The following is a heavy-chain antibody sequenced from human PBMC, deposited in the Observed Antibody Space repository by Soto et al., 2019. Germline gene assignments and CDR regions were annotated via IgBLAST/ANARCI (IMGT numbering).Heavy chain of an antibody. CDR1: GYTFTSYV. D-gene: IGHD6-19*01. CDR2: LSAHNDTT. V-gene: IGHV1-18*01. Sequence: QVQLVQSGAEVKKPGASVKVSCKASGYTFTSYVITWVRQAPGQGLEWMGWLSAHNDTTDYAQKFQGSVTMTTDTSPGTAYMALRSLRSDDTSVYYCVSKGRDKAVTVAYWGQGTLVSVSS. J-gene: IGHJ4*02. CDR3: VSKGRDKAVTVAY.